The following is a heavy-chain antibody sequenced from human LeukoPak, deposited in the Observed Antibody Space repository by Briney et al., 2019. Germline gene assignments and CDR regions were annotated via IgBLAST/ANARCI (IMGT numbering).Heavy chain of an antibody. V-gene: IGHV4-59*08. CDR1: GGLISSYY. Sequence: SETLSLTCTVSGGLISSYYWTWIRQPPGKGLEWIGYIYYGGSTNYNPSLKSRVTISVDTSTNQFSLKLSSMTAADTAVYFCARCGSTDYYYAMDVWGQGTTVTVSS. CDR3: ARCGSTDYYYAMDV. J-gene: IGHJ6*02. CDR2: IYYGGST.